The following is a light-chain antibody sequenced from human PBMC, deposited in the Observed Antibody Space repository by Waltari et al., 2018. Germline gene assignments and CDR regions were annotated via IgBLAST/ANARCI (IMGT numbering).Light chain of an antibody. Sequence: DIQMTQSPSSLSASVGDRVTITCRASQYISIYLNWYQQKPGEAPKLLVYSASILRSGVPSRFRGSGSETDFTLTISNLQPEDFATYYCQQSFTTPRTFGQGTKVDIK. CDR3: QQSFTTPRT. V-gene: IGKV1-39*01. CDR2: SAS. J-gene: IGKJ1*01. CDR1: QYISIY.